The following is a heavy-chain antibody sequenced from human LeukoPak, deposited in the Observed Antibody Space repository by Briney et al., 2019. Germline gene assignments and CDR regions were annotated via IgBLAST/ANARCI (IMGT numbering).Heavy chain of an antibody. CDR2: IKPDGSAE. J-gene: IGHJ4*02. CDR3: TREPINGDCQFDY. V-gene: IGHV3-7*01. CDR1: GFTFSSNW. D-gene: IGHD2-21*02. Sequence: GGSLRLSCATSGFTFSSNWMSWVRHAPGRGLEWVANIKPDGSAEYYAASVKGRFTLSRDNAKNSLYLQMNSLRAEDAALYYCTREPINGDCQFDYWGQGTLVTVSS.